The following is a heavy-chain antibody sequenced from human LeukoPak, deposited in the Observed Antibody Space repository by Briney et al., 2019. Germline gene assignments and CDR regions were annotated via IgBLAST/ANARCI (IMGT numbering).Heavy chain of an antibody. J-gene: IGHJ4*02. V-gene: IGHV3-7*04. CDR3: ARNMGDY. D-gene: IGHD2/OR15-2a*01. Sequence: GGSLRLSCAASGFTFTTYWMTWVRQAPGKGLEWVANINQDGSEKNYVDSVKGRFTISRDNAKNSLSLQMDSLRAEVTALYYCARNMGDYWGQGTLVTVSS. CDR2: INQDGSEK. CDR1: GFTFTTYW.